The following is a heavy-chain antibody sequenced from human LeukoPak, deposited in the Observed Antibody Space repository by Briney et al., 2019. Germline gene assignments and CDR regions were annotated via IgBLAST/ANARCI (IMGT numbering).Heavy chain of an antibody. CDR1: GYTFTSYG. CDR3: ARESIAAAVGAFDI. Sequence: GASVKVSCKASGYTFTSYGISWVRQAPGQGLEWMGWISAYNGNSNYAQKLQGRVTMTTDTSTSTAYMELGSLRSDDTAVYYCARESIAAAVGAFDIWGQGTMVTVSS. CDR2: ISAYNGNS. J-gene: IGHJ3*02. D-gene: IGHD6-13*01. V-gene: IGHV1-18*01.